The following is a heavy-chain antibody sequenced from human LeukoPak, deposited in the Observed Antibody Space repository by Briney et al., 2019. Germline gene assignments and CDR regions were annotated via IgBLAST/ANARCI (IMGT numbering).Heavy chain of an antibody. D-gene: IGHD1-26*01. Sequence: GGSLSFSVPAPGFTVSSNYMSWVRQAPGKGLEWVSVIYSGGSTYYADSVKGRFTISRDNSKNTLYLQMNSLRAEDTAVYYCAGPTTSLDYWGQGTLVTVSS. V-gene: IGHV3-66*04. CDR3: AGPTTSLDY. CDR1: GFTVSSNY. CDR2: IYSGGST. J-gene: IGHJ4*02.